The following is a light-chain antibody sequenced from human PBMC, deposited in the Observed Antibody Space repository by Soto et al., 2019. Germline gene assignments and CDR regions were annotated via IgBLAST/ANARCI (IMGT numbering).Light chain of an antibody. J-gene: IGKJ1*01. CDR3: QQYNNWPPWT. CDR1: QSIGSN. Sequence: EIVMTQSPATLSVSPGERATLSCRASQSIGSNLAWYQQKPGQAPRLLIYAASIRATDFPARFSGSGSWTEFTLTISGLQSDDFAVYFCQQYNNWPPWTFGHGTKVEIK. V-gene: IGKV3-15*01. CDR2: AAS.